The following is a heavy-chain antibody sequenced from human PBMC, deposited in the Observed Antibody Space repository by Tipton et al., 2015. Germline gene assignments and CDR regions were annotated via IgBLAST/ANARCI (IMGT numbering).Heavy chain of an antibody. CDR2: IHNSGNT. V-gene: IGHV4-61*01. CDR1: GGSVSSGSFY. J-gene: IGHJ4*02. Sequence: TLSLTCTVSGGSVSSGSFYWSWIRQPPGKGLECIGYIHNSGNTDYNPSLKSRVTMSVDMSKNQFSLRLSSVTAADTAVYYCACQDYDLLSRDYPAIDYWGQGTLVIVSS. D-gene: IGHD3-3*01. CDR3: ACQDYDLLSRDYPAIDY.